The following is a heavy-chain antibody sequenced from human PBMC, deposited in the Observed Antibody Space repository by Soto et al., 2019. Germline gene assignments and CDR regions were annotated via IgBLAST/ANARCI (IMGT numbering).Heavy chain of an antibody. CDR3: ARDEYYDSSSPSAPDY. D-gene: IGHD3-22*01. J-gene: IGHJ4*02. V-gene: IGHV1-18*01. Sequence: GASVKVSCKASGYTFTSYGISWVRQAPGQGLEWMGWISAYNGNTNYAQKLQGRVTMTTDTSTSTAYMELRSLRSDDTAVYYCARDEYYDSSSPSAPDYWGQGTLVTVSS. CDR1: GYTFTSYG. CDR2: ISAYNGNT.